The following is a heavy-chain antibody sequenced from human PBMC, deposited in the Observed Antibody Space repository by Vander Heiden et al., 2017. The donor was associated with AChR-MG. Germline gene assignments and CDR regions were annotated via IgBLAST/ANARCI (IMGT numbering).Heavy chain of an antibody. CDR2: INHSGST. CDR1: GGSFSGYY. Sequence: QVQLQQWGAGLLKPSETLSLTCAVYGGSFSGYYWSWIRQPPGKGLEWIGEINHSGSTNYNPSLKSRVTISVDTSKNQFSLKLSSVTAADTAVYYCARPPRVSGYGTYYYGMDVWGQGTTVTVSS. J-gene: IGHJ6*02. D-gene: IGHD5-12*01. CDR3: ARPPRVSGYGTYYYGMDV. V-gene: IGHV4-34*01.